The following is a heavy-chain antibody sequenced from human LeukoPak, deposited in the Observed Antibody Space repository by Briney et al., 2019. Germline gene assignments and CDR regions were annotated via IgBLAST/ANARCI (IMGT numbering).Heavy chain of an antibody. V-gene: IGHV3-48*02. CDR2: IRRTSSTI. CDR3: AREPSIAGACDI. Sequence: GGSLRLSCAAPGFSFSSYGMNWVRQAPGKGLEWVSYIRRTSSTIYYADSVKGRFTISRDNARNSLYLQMNSLRDEDTAVYYCAREPSIAGACDIWGQGTMVTASS. J-gene: IGHJ3*02. CDR1: GFSFSSYG.